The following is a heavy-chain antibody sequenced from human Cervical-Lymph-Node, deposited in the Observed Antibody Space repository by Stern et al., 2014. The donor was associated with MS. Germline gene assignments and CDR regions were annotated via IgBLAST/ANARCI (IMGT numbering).Heavy chain of an antibody. CDR1: GFSLSTSGVG. CDR2: IYSEDDN. CDR3: AHSRIAVAGYYYYGMDV. J-gene: IGHJ6*02. Sequence: ESGPTLVKPTQTLTLTCTFSGFSLSTSGVGVGWIRQPPGKALEWLALIYSEDDNRYSPSLKSRLTIPKDTSKNQVVLTMTNMDPVDTATYYCAHSRIAVAGYYYYGMDVWGQGTTVTVSS. D-gene: IGHD6-19*01. V-gene: IGHV2-5*02.